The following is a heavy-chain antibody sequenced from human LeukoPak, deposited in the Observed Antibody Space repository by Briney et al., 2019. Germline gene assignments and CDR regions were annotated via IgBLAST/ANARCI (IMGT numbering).Heavy chain of an antibody. J-gene: IGHJ4*02. Sequence: SETLSLTCTVSGGSISSSSYYWGWIRQPPGKGLEWIGSIYYSGSTYYNPSLKSRVTISVDTSKNQFSLKLSSVTAADTAVYYCARGTVGATGYFDYWGQGTLVTVSS. CDR2: IYYSGST. CDR3: ARGTVGATGYFDY. CDR1: GGSISSSSYY. D-gene: IGHD1-26*01. V-gene: IGHV4-39*07.